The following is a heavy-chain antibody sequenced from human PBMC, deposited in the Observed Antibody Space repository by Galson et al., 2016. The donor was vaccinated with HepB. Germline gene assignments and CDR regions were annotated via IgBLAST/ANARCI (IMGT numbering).Heavy chain of an antibody. CDR3: ARVVHSKAFDI. CDR2: ISGSSHYT. J-gene: IGHJ3*02. CDR1: GFTFSDYY. Sequence: SLRLSCAASGFTFSDYYMNWIRQAPGKGLEWVSYISGSSHYTYYADSVEGRFTISRDNAKNTLYLQMNSLRGEDTAVYYCARVVHSKAFDIWGLGTLVTVSS. D-gene: IGHD2/OR15-2a*01. V-gene: IGHV3-11*06.